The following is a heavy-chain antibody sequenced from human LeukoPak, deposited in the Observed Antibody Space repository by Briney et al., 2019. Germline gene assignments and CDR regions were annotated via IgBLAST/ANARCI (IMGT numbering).Heavy chain of an antibody. CDR2: IWYDGSNK. V-gene: IGHV3-33*01. D-gene: IGHD3-9*01. J-gene: IGHJ6*02. CDR3: ARDYPPTDFDWLLGYGMDV. Sequence: PGGSLRLSCAASGFTFSSYDMHWVRQAPGKGLEWVAVIWYDGSNKYYADSVKGRFTISRDNSKNTLYLQMNSLRAEDTAVYYCARDYPPTDFDWLLGYGMDVWGQGTTVTVSS. CDR1: GFTFSSYD.